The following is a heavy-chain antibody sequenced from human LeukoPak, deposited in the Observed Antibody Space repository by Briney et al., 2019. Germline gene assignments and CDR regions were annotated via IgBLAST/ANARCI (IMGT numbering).Heavy chain of an antibody. V-gene: IGHV4-34*01. J-gene: IGHJ4*02. CDR3: ARGGRGVRRFLEWLSQRGFDY. CDR1: GGSFSGYY. CDR2: INHSGST. Sequence: SETLSLTCAVYGGSFSGYYWSWIRQPPGKGLEWIGEINHSGSTNYNPSLKSRVTISVDTSKNQFSLKLSSVTAADTAVYYCARGGRGVRRFLEWLSQRGFDYWGQGTLVTVSS. D-gene: IGHD3-3*01.